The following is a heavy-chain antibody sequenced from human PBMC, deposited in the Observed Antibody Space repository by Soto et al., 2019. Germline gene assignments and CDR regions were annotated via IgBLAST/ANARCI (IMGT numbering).Heavy chain of an antibody. CDR3: ARCYSYETGEDAFDI. CDR1: GGSISSYY. V-gene: IGHV4-59*01. Sequence: ASETLSLTCTVSGGSISSYYWSWIRQPPGKGLEWIGYIYYSGSTNYNPSLKSRVTISVDTSKNQFSLKLSSVTAADTAVYYCARCYSYETGEDAFDIWGQGTMVTVSS. CDR2: IYYSGST. J-gene: IGHJ3*02. D-gene: IGHD5-18*01.